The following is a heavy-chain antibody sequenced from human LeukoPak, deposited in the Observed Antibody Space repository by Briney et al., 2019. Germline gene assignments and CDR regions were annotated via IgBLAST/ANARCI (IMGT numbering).Heavy chain of an antibody. J-gene: IGHJ4*02. Sequence: GGSLRLSCAASGFTFNDYNMSWIRQAPGKGLEWVSCISSSGTTKYYADSAKGRFTISRDNAKNSLYLQMNSLRAEDTAVYYCVGQTYQYSSSVDYWGQGTLVTVSS. CDR1: GFTFNDYN. CDR2: ISSSGTTK. V-gene: IGHV3-11*01. CDR3: VGQTYQYSSSVDY. D-gene: IGHD6-13*01.